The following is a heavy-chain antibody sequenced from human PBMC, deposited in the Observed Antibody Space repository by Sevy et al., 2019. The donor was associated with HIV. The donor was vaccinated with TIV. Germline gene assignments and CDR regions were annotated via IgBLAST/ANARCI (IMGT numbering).Heavy chain of an antibody. D-gene: IGHD1-1*01. CDR1: GFTFNSYS. CDR2: ISFDGYNR. J-gene: IGHJ1*01. V-gene: IGHV3-30-3*01. CDR3: AFERLCGNVAEDFQS. Sequence: GGSLRLSCAASGFTFNSYSMHWIRQAPGKGLEWVATISFDGYNRHYADSVKGRFTISRDNSKNSLYLQMNSLRAEVTALDYGAFERLCGNVAEDFQSWGQGTLVTVSS.